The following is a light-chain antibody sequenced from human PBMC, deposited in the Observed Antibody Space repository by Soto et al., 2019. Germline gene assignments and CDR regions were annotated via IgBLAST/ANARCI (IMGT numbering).Light chain of an antibody. CDR1: QSVSSSY. J-gene: IGKJ5*01. CDR3: RQRSNWPIT. CDR2: GAS. Sequence: EIVLTQSPGTLSLSPGERATLSCRASQSVSSSYLAWYQQKPGQAPSLLIYGASNRATGIPARFSGSGSGTDFTLTISSLEPEDFAVYYCRQRSNWPITFGQGTRLEI. V-gene: IGKV3D-20*02.